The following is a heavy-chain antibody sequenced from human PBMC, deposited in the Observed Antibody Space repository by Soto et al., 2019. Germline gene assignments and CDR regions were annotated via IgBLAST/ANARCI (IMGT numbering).Heavy chain of an antibody. CDR1: GYTFTSYG. D-gene: IGHD3-22*01. V-gene: IGHV1-18*01. Sequence: QVPLVQSGGEVKKPGASVKVSCKASGYTFTSYGISWVRQAPGQGLEWMGWISAHNGNTNYAQKLQGRVTMTTETSTSTAYMELRSLRSDDTAVYYCARGADYYDSSGNDYWGQGTLVTVSS. CDR3: ARGADYYDSSGNDY. J-gene: IGHJ4*02. CDR2: ISAHNGNT.